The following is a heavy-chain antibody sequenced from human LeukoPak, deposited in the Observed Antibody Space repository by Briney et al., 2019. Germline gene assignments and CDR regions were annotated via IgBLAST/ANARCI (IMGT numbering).Heavy chain of an antibody. Sequence: ASVKVSCTASGYTFTKYGITWVRPAPGQGLEWMGWVGTYTGKTNYAQNLQGRATMTTDTSTRTAYMELGSLRSDDTAVYYCASCHCTNGVCYGECEYFQHWGQGTLVTVSS. CDR3: ASCHCTNGVCYGECEYFQH. CDR1: GYTFTKYG. D-gene: IGHD2-8*01. J-gene: IGHJ1*01. CDR2: VGTYTGKT. V-gene: IGHV1-18*01.